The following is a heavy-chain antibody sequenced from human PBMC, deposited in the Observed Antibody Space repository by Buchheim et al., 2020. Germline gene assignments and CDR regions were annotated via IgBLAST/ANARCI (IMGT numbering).Heavy chain of an antibody. CDR3: ARDAGLSMLWGPFGGYVDH. V-gene: IGHV3-30*03. Sequence: QVKLVESGGGVIQPGRSLKLSCLVSDFSFKNNAIHWVRQAPGKGPEWVAALSYDGSTEFYADVVKGRFTISRDTSKKTVYLQMDSLRAEDTAVYYCARDAGLSMLWGPFGGYVDHWGQGT. D-gene: IGHD3-10*02. CDR2: LSYDGSTE. CDR1: DFSFKNNA. J-gene: IGHJ4*02.